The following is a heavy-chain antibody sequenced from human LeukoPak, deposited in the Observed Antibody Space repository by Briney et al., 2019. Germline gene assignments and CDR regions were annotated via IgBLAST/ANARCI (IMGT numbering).Heavy chain of an antibody. D-gene: IGHD4-17*01. CDR3: AKNRAGDYADY. CDR2: ISPNSGGT. Sequence: ASVTISCKASGYTFTDYYVQWVRQAHGQGLEWMGRISPNSGGTNYAQKFRGSLTVTRDTSISTAYMELSSLRSDDTAVYYCAKNRAGDYADYWGQGTLVTVSS. J-gene: IGHJ4*02. CDR1: GYTFTDYY. V-gene: IGHV1-2*06.